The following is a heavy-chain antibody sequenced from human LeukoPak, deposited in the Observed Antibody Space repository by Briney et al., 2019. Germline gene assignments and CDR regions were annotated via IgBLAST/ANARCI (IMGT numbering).Heavy chain of an antibody. Sequence: ASVKVSCKASRYIFTNYYMHWVRQAPGQGLEWMGWMNPNTSVTSYAQKFQGRVTMTRDTSINTAYMELSGLRSDDTTVYYCARSAPGSWFDPWGQGTLVTVSS. J-gene: IGHJ5*02. D-gene: IGHD1-1*01. CDR3: ARSAPGSWFDP. V-gene: IGHV1-2*02. CDR2: MNPNTSVT. CDR1: RYIFTNYY.